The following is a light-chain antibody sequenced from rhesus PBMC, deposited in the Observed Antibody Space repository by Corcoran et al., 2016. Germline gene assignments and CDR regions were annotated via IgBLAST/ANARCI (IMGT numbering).Light chain of an antibody. CDR2: KAS. CDR3: QHGYGTPYS. J-gene: IGKJ2*01. Sequence: DIQMTQSPSSLSASVGDRVTITCRASENVNNYLNWYQQKPGKAPKLLSNKASPLQSGVPSRFSGSGSGTDYTFTISSLPPEDVAPYYCQHGYGTPYSFGQGTKVEIK. CDR1: ENVNNY. V-gene: IGKV1-74*01.